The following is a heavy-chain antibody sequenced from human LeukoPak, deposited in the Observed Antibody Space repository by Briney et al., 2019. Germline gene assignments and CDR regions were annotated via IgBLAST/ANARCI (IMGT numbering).Heavy chain of an antibody. J-gene: IGHJ4*02. CDR1: GYTLTELS. Sequence: ASVKVSGKVSGYTLTELSMHWVRQAPGKGLEWMGGFDPKDGETIYAQKFQGRVTMTEDTSTDTAYMGLSSLRSEDTAVYYCATGPIHYYDSSGFTTISRDYWGQGTLVTVSS. D-gene: IGHD3-22*01. V-gene: IGHV1-24*01. CDR2: FDPKDGET. CDR3: ATGPIHYYDSSGFTTISRDY.